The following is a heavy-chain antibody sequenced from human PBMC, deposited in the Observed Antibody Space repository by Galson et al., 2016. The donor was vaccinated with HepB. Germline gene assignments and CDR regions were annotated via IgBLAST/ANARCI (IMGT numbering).Heavy chain of an antibody. J-gene: IGHJ6*02. D-gene: IGHD2-15*01. CDR1: GFTFSNSD. V-gene: IGHV3-23*01. Sequence: SLRLSCAASGFTFSNSDMSWVRQAPGRGLEWVSGISGSGRSTYYADSVKGRYAISRDNSKNTLNLQMNSLRGEDTAVYYCAKVLSDWSPFDWWGQGTLVTVEVVVAANYYYYYGMDVWGQGTTVTVSS. CDR3: AKVLSDWSPFDWWGQGTLVTVEVVVAANYYYYYGMDV. CDR2: ISGSGRST.